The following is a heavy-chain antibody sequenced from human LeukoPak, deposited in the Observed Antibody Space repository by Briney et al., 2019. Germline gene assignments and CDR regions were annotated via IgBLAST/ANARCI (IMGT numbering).Heavy chain of an antibody. CDR1: GGSFSGYY. D-gene: IGHD2-2*01. Sequence: PSETLSLTCAVYGGSFSGYYWSWIRQPPGKGLEWIGEINHSGSTNYNPSLKSRVTISVDRSKNQFSLKLSSVTAADTAVYYCARGDQYYFDYWGQGTLVTVSS. CDR2: INHSGST. V-gene: IGHV4-34*01. J-gene: IGHJ4*02. CDR3: ARGDQYYFDY.